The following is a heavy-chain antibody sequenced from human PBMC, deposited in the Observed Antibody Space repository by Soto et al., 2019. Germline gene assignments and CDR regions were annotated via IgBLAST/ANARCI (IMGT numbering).Heavy chain of an antibody. CDR1: GFTFSSYA. CDR3: AKYWGSRPASAFDY. V-gene: IGHV3-23*01. J-gene: IGHJ4*02. CDR2: FSGSDGST. D-gene: IGHD7-27*01. Sequence: GGSLSLSCAASGFTFSSYAMSWVRQAPGKGLEWVSAFSGSDGSTYYADSVKGRFTISRDNSKNTLYLQMNSLRAEDTAVYYCAKYWGSRPASAFDYWGQGTLVTVSS.